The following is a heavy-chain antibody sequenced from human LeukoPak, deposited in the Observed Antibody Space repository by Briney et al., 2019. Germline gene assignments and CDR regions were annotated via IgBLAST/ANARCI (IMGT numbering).Heavy chain of an antibody. Sequence: ASVKVSCKVSGYTLTELSMHWVRQAPGKGLEWMGGFDPEDGETIYAQKFQGRVIMTEDTSTDTAYMELSSLRSEDTAVYYCATLVVVPAAIAVRDYGMDVWGQGTTVTVSS. J-gene: IGHJ6*02. CDR3: ATLVVVPAAIAVRDYGMDV. CDR1: GYTLTELS. D-gene: IGHD2-2*01. CDR2: FDPEDGET. V-gene: IGHV1-24*01.